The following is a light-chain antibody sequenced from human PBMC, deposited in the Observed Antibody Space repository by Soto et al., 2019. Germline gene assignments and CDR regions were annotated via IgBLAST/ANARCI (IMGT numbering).Light chain of an antibody. Sequence: EIVLTQSPGTLSLSQGERATLSCRASQSVSSSFLAWFQQKPGQAPRLLIYGASSRGTGIPDRFSGSGSGKDFTLTISRLEPEDFAVYYCQQYGSSPWTFGQGTKVEIK. CDR1: QSVSSSF. CDR3: QQYGSSPWT. CDR2: GAS. V-gene: IGKV3-20*01. J-gene: IGKJ1*01.